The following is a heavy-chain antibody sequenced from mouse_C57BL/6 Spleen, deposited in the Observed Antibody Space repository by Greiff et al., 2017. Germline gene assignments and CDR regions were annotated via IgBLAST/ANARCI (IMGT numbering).Heavy chain of an antibody. CDR3: ARPISYGSSYDFDY. CDR2: IDPNSGGT. D-gene: IGHD1-1*01. CDR1: GYTFTSYW. Sequence: QSCKASGYTFTSYWMHWVKQRPGRGLEWIGRIDPNSGGTKYNEKFKSKATLTVDKPSSTAYMQLSSLTSEDSAVYYCARPISYGSSYDFDYWGQGTTLTVSS. V-gene: IGHV1-72*01. J-gene: IGHJ2*01.